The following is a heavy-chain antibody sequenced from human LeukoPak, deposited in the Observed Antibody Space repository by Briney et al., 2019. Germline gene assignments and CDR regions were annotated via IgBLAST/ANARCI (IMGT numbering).Heavy chain of an antibody. J-gene: IGHJ4*02. Sequence: GGSLRLSCAASGFTFSSYAMHWVRQAPGKGLEWVGIIYPGDYETRYSPSFQGLVTISVDKSISTAYLQWSSLKASDTAMYYCAIPPGYCGNDCSFDHWGQGTLVTVSS. CDR1: GFTFSSYA. CDR2: IYPGDYET. CDR3: AIPPGYCGNDCSFDH. D-gene: IGHD2-21*02. V-gene: IGHV5-51*01.